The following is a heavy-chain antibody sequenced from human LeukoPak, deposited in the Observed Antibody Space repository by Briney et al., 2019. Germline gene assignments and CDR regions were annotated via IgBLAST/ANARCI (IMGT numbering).Heavy chain of an antibody. CDR1: GYSFSSYY. J-gene: IGHJ3*02. CDR3: ARLGVMVRGASDQITAFDI. Sequence: GESLKISFQASGYSFSSYYIGWVRQVPGKGLEWMGIIYAGDSDIRYSPSFEGQVTISVDKSTTTAYLQWSSLKASDSAIYYCARLGVMVRGASDQITAFDIWGQGTLVTISS. CDR2: IYAGDSDI. D-gene: IGHD3-10*01. V-gene: IGHV5-51*01.